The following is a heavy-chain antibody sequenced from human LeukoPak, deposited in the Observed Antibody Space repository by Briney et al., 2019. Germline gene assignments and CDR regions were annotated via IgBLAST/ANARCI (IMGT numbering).Heavy chain of an antibody. D-gene: IGHD1-26*01. CDR3: ARDIGVGASDY. CDR1: GGSFSGYY. Sequence: SSETLSLTCAVYGGSFSGYYWSWIRLPPGKGLEWIGEINHSGSTNYNPSLKSRVTISVDTSKNQFSLKLSSVTAADTAVYYCARDIGVGASDYWGQGTLVTVSS. J-gene: IGHJ4*02. CDR2: INHSGST. V-gene: IGHV4-34*01.